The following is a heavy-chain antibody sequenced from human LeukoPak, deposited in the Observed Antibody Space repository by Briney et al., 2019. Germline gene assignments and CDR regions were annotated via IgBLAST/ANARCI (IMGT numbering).Heavy chain of an antibody. CDR2: INHSGST. CDR3: ARVRSGYDCFDY. CDR1: GGSFSGYY. J-gene: IGHJ4*02. Sequence: SETLSLTCAVYGGSFSGYYWSWIRQPPGKGLEWIGEINHSGSTNYNPSLKSQVTISVDTSKNQFSLKLSSVTAADTAVYYCARVRSGYDCFDYWGQGTLVTVSS. V-gene: IGHV4-34*01. D-gene: IGHD5-12*01.